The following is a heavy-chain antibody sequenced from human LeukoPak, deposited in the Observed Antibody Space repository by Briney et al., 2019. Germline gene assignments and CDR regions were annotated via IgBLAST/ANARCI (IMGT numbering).Heavy chain of an antibody. Sequence: GGSLRLSCAASGFTFSSYIMNWVRQAPGKGLEWVSSISSSSSYIYYADSVKGRFTISRDNAKNSLYLQMNSLRAEDTAVYYCARDGRYDYVWGSYTERYFDYWGQGTLVTVSS. D-gene: IGHD3-16*01. CDR1: GFTFSSYI. CDR2: ISSSSSYI. J-gene: IGHJ4*02. V-gene: IGHV3-21*01. CDR3: ARDGRYDYVWGSYTERYFDY.